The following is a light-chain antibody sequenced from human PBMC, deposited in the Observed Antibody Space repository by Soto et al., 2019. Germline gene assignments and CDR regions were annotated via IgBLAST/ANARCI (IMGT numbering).Light chain of an antibody. J-gene: IGKJ1*01. CDR2: DAS. CDR3: QQRSKWPWT. V-gene: IGKV3-11*01. Sequence: ENVLSQSPCTLSLSPGERATLSCMASQSVSDTHVAWYQQRPGQAPRLLIYDASNRATGIPARFSGSGSGTDFTLTISSLEPEDFAVYYCQQRSKWPWTFGQGTKVDI. CDR1: QSVSDTH.